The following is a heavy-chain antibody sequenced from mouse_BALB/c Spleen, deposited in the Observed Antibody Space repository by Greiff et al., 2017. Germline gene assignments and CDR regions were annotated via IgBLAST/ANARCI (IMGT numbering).Heavy chain of an antibody. CDR1: GFTFSDYY. Sequence: DVMLVESGGGLVKPGGSLKLSCAASGFTFSDYYMYWVRQTPEKRLEWVATISDGGSYTYYPDSVKGRFTISRDNAKNNLYLQMSSLKSEDTAMYYCAKGGSYYFDYWGQGTTLTVSS. V-gene: IGHV5-4*02. J-gene: IGHJ2*01. CDR2: ISDGGSYT. CDR3: AKGGSYYFDY.